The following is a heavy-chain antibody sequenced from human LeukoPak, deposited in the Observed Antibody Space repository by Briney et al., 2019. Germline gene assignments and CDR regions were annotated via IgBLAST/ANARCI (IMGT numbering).Heavy chain of an antibody. J-gene: IGHJ3*01. CDR1: GDSVSSNSAA. CDR2: TYYRSKWYN. D-gene: IGHD2-21*01. V-gene: IGHV6-1*01. CDR3: ARYSRDAFDV. Sequence: PQTLSLTCAISGDSVSSNSAAWNWIRQSPSRGLEWLGRTYYRSKWYNEYAVSVKSRVTINPDTSKNQFSLQLNYVTPEDTAVYYCARYSRDAFDVWGQGTMVTVSS.